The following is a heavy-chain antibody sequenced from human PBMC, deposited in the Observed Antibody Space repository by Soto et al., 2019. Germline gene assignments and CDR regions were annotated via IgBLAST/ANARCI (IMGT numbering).Heavy chain of an antibody. Sequence: SETLSLTCTVSGGSISSYYWSWIRQPPGKGLEWIGYIYYSGSTNYNPSLKSRVTISVDTSKNQFSLKLRSVTAADTAVYYCARVIAVAGPFDYWGQGTLVTVSS. CDR3: ARVIAVAGPFDY. CDR1: GGSISSYY. J-gene: IGHJ4*02. CDR2: IYYSGST. D-gene: IGHD6-19*01. V-gene: IGHV4-59*08.